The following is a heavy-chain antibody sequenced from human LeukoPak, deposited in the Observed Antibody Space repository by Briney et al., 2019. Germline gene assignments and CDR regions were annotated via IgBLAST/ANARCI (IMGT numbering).Heavy chain of an antibody. V-gene: IGHV4-39*01. Sequence: SETLSLTCTVAGGSISSTSYYWGWIRQPPGKGLDWIGYINYSGNTYCNPSLKSRVIISVDTSKNQFSLKLNSVTAADTAVYYCARHVAYSSRFDYWGQGTLVTVSS. CDR3: ARHVAYSSRFDY. CDR1: GGSISSTSYY. J-gene: IGHJ4*02. D-gene: IGHD6-13*01. CDR2: INYSGNT.